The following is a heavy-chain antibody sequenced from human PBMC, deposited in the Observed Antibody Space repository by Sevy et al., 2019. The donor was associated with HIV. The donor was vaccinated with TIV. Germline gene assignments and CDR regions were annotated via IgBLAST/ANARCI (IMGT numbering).Heavy chain of an antibody. CDR1: GLTFNKYD. V-gene: IGHV3-13*01. CDR2: IGVRGDT. CDR3: STEGTGEQRAGFDF. J-gene: IGHJ4*02. D-gene: IGHD7-27*01. Sequence: GGSLRLSCAASGLTFNKYDMHWVRQPTGKGLEWLSGIGVRGDTHYPGAVKGRFTISRENAKNSLYLQMDDLRAGDTAVYYCSTEGTGEQRAGFDFWGQGTLVTVSS.